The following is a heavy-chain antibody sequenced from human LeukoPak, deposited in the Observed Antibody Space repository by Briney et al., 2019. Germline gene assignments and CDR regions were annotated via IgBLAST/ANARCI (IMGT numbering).Heavy chain of an antibody. CDR2: ISSDESKK. D-gene: IGHD1-26*01. Sequence: GGSLRLSCAASGFTFSSYSMNWVRQAPGKGLEWVAFISSDESKKYHVDSVKGRFTISRDNSKNMVYLQMNSLSAEDTAVYYCAKGRSGNYQDFDHWGPGTLVTVSS. CDR3: AKGRSGNYQDFDH. V-gene: IGHV3-30*18. J-gene: IGHJ4*02. CDR1: GFTFSSYS.